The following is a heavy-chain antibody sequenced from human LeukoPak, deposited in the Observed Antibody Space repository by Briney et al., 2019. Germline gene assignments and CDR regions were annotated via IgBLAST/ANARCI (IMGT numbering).Heavy chain of an antibody. V-gene: IGHV3-72*01. CDR3: VRVVTTGSCWYHFDP. J-gene: IGHJ5*02. Sequence: GGSLRLSCAASGFTFSGYSMSWVRQAPGKGLEWVCRSSTTEPNSCTTEYATSVGGRFTISREDSQNLLYVLLKTLKPEDSAGYFCVRVVTTGSCWYHFDPWGLGTLVTLPP. CDR1: GFTFSGYS. CDR2: SSTTEPNSCTT. D-gene: IGHD6-13*01.